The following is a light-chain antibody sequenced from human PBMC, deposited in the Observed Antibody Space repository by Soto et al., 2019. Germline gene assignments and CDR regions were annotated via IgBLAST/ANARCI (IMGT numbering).Light chain of an antibody. V-gene: IGKV3-15*01. CDR2: GAS. J-gene: IGKJ4*01. Sequence: VMAQSPATLSVSPGESATLSCRASQSVSSNLAWYQQKPGQGPRLLIYGASTRANGVTDRFSGSGSGTEFTLTISSLQSEDFAVYYCQQYNNWPLTFGGGTKVEVK. CDR1: QSVSSN. CDR3: QQYNNWPLT.